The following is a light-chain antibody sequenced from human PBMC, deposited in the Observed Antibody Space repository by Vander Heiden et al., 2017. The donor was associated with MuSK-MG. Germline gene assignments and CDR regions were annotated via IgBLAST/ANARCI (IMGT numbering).Light chain of an antibody. Sequence: QSVLTQPPSASGTPGQRVSISCSGSSSNIGSNTVNWYQQLPGTAPKLLMYSDYHRPSGVPDRFSGSRSGTSASLAISGLQSEDGADYYCAAWDDNMNGPLFGGGTKLTVL. CDR2: SDY. CDR3: AAWDDNMNGPL. J-gene: IGLJ2*01. V-gene: IGLV1-44*01. CDR1: SSNIGSNT.